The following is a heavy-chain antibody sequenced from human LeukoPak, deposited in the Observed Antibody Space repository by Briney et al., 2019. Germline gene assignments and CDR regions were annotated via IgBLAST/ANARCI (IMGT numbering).Heavy chain of an antibody. Sequence: SETLSLTCTVSGGSISSYYWSWIRQPPWKGLEWIGYIYYSGSTNYNPSLKSRVTISVDTSKNQFSLKLSSVTAADTAVYYCARHNRWELFYLFDYWGQGTLVTVSS. V-gene: IGHV4-59*08. CDR2: IYYSGST. CDR1: GGSISSYY. J-gene: IGHJ4*02. CDR3: ARHNRWELFYLFDY. D-gene: IGHD1-26*01.